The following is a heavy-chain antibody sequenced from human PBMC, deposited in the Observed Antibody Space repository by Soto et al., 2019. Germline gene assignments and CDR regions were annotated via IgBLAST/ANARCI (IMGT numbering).Heavy chain of an antibody. J-gene: IGHJ4*02. V-gene: IGHV3-9*01. Sequence: EVQLVESGGGLVQPGRSLRLSCAASGFTFDDYAMHWVRQAPGKGLEWVSGISWNSGSIGYADSVKGRFTISRDNAKNSLYLQMNSLRAEDTDLYYCAKDSSPFLRFIDYWGQGTLVTVSS. CDR2: ISWNSGSI. CDR3: AKDSSPFLRFIDY. CDR1: GFTFDDYA. D-gene: IGHD3-3*01.